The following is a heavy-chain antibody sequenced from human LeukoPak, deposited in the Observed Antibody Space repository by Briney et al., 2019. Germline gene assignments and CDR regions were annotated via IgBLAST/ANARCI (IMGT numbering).Heavy chain of an antibody. CDR1: GGSISSSSYY. CDR2: IYYSGST. D-gene: IGHD3-10*01. V-gene: IGHV4-39*07. J-gene: IGHJ6*02. CDR3: ARADQPMVRGVNRGVYGMDV. Sequence: SETLSLTCTVSGGSISSSSYYWGWIRQPPGKGLEWIGSIYYSGSTYYNPSLKSRVTISVDTSKNQFSLKLSSVTAADTAVYYCARADQPMVRGVNRGVYGMDVWGQGTTVTVSS.